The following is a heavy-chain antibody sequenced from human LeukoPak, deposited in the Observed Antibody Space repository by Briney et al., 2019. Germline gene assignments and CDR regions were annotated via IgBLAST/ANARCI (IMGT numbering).Heavy chain of an antibody. CDR2: IYYSGST. CDR3: ARGRTIFGVVNYFDY. J-gene: IGHJ4*02. Sequence: SETLSLTCTVSGGSISSVGYYWSWIRQHPGKGLEWIGHIYYSGSTYYNPSLKSRVTISVDTSKNQFSLKLSSVTAADTAVYYCARGRTIFGVVNYFDYWGQGTLVTVSS. V-gene: IGHV4-31*03. D-gene: IGHD3-3*01. CDR1: GGSISSVGYY.